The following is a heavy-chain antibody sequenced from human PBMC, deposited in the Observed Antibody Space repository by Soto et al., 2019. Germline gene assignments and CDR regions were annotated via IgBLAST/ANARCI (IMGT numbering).Heavy chain of an antibody. V-gene: IGHV3-74*03. CDR2: IYSDGSGA. Sequence: GGSLRLSCAASGFTFSNFWMHWVRQAPGKGLVWVSRIYSDGSGAMYADSVKGRFTISRDNAKSTLYLQMNSLRAEDTAVYYCATLNSFGSDYWGRGTLVTVSS. J-gene: IGHJ4*02. CDR1: GFTFSNFW. D-gene: IGHD5-18*01. CDR3: ATLNSFGSDY.